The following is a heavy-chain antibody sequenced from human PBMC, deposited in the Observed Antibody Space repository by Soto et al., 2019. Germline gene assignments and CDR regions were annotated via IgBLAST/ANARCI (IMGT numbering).Heavy chain of an antibody. CDR1: GASVSSDAFF. CDR2: LSYSGST. Sequence: SETLSLTCTVSGASVSSDAFFWSWIRQPPGKGLEWIGYLSYSGSTNYSPSLKSRVTISLDTSKNQFSLKVTSVTAADTAFYYCARAAYDFWSGYYFDYWGQGTLVTVSS. V-gene: IGHV4-61*08. J-gene: IGHJ4*02. D-gene: IGHD3-3*01. CDR3: ARAAYDFWSGYYFDY.